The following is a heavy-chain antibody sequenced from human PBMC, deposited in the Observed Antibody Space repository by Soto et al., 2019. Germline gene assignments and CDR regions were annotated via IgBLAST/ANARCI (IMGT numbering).Heavy chain of an antibody. CDR3: ARDPNIVATMGSIYYYYGMDV. Sequence: PGGSLRLSCAASGFTFSSYWMSWVRQAPGKGLEWVANIKQDGSGKYYVDSVKGRFTISRDNAKNSLYLQMNSLRAEDTAVYYCARDPNIVATMGSIYYYYGMDVWGQGTTVTVSS. CDR1: GFTFSSYW. D-gene: IGHD5-12*01. J-gene: IGHJ6*02. CDR2: IKQDGSGK. V-gene: IGHV3-7*01.